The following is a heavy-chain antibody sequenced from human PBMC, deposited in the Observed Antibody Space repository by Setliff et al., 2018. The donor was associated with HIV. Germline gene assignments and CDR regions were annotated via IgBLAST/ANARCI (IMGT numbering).Heavy chain of an antibody. V-gene: IGHV4-34*01. D-gene: IGHD3-10*01. Sequence: PSETLSLTCAVYGGSFSDNYWSWIRQPQGKGLDWIAEINHNGNINYNPSLKSRVTISMDPSKKQFSLKLSSVTAADTAVYNCARGSLYYGLGSHYLRSWFDPWGQGTLVTVSS. CDR3: ARGSLYYGLGSHYLRSWFDP. CDR1: GGSFSDNY. CDR2: INHNGNI. J-gene: IGHJ5*02.